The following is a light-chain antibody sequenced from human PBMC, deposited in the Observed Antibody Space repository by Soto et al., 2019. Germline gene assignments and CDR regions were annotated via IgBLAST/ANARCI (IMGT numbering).Light chain of an antibody. CDR2: ASS. Sequence: VLTQSPAILALSAGERPALSCRASQSSGSNFLAWYQHKPGQAPRLLIYASSNRATGIPDRFSGSASGTDFTLTINRLEPEDFAVYYCQLYGISPHFGQGTRLEIK. CDR3: QLYGISPH. J-gene: IGKJ5*01. CDR1: QSSGSNF. V-gene: IGKV3-20*01.